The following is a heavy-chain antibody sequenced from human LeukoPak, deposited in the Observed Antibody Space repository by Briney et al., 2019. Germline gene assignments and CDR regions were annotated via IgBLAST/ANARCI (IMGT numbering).Heavy chain of an antibody. CDR1: GYTFTGYY. V-gene: IGHV1-2*02. D-gene: IGHD3-10*01. CDR3: AHEASGVGWFDP. J-gene: IGHJ5*02. CDR2: INPNSGGT. Sequence: ASVKVSCKASGYTFTGYYMHWVRQAPGQGLEWMGWINPNSGGTNYAQKLQGRVTMTRDTSISTAYMELSRLRSDDTAVYYCAHEASGVGWFDPWGQGTLVTVSS.